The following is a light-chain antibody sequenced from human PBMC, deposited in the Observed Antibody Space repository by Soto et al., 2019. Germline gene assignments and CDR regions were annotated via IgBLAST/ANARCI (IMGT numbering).Light chain of an antibody. CDR3: MQALQTPRT. J-gene: IGKJ1*01. CDR2: LGS. V-gene: IGKV2-28*01. CDR1: HSLLHSNGYNY. Sequence: DVVMTQSPLSLPVTLGQPASISWRSSHSLLHSNGYNYLDWYLQKPGQSPQLLIYLGSNRASGVPDRFSGSGSGTDFTLKISRVEAEDVGVYYCMQALQTPRTLGQGTKVDIK.